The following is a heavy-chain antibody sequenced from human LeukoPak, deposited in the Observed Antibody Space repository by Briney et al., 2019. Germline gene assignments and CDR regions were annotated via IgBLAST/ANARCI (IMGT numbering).Heavy chain of an antibody. CDR1: GGSISSSSYY. D-gene: IGHD2-2*03. CDR3: ARAGYCSSTSCYRHNWFDP. J-gene: IGHJ5*02. CDR2: IHYSGST. Sequence: PSETLSLTCTVSGGSISSSSYYWGWIRQPPGKGLEWIGSIHYSGSTYYNPSLKSRVTISVDTSKNQFSLKLSSVTAADTAVYYCARAGYCSSTSCYRHNWFDPWGQGTLVTVSS. V-gene: IGHV4-39*07.